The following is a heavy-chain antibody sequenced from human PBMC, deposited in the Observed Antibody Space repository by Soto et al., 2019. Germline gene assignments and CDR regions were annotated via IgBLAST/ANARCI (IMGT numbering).Heavy chain of an antibody. CDR2: ISGSGGST. CDR1: GFTFSSYA. V-gene: IGHV3-23*01. J-gene: IGHJ4*02. D-gene: IGHD5-12*01. CDR3: AKDGYSGYDWEEFYFDY. Sequence: GGSLRLSCAASGFTFSSYAMSWVRQAPGKGLEWVSAISGSGGSTYYADSVKGRFTISRDNSKNTLYLQMNSLRAEDTAVYYCAKDGYSGYDWEEFYFDYWGQGTLVTVSS.